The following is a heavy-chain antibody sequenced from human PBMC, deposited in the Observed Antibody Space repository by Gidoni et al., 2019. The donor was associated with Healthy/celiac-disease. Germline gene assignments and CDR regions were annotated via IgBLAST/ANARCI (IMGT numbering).Heavy chain of an antibody. CDR3: ARDRVGDDYGDHLHHMDV. V-gene: IGHV3-66*02. CDR1: GFTVSSNY. CDR2: IYSGGST. Sequence: EVQLVESGGGLVQPGGSLRLSCAASGFTVSSNYMSWVRQAPGKGLEWVSVIYSGGSTYYADSVKGRFTISRDNSKNTLYLQMNSLRAEDTAVYYCARDRVGDDYGDHLHHMDVWGQGTTVTVSS. J-gene: IGHJ6*02. D-gene: IGHD4-17*01.